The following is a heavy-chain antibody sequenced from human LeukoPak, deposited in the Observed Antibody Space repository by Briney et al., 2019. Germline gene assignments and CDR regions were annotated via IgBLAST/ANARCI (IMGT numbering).Heavy chain of an antibody. CDR2: IYYSGRT. V-gene: IGHV4-59*01. CDR1: GGSISTNY. CDR3: ARDPKDFYDTSNYLYFDY. J-gene: IGHJ4*02. D-gene: IGHD3-22*01. Sequence: SETLSLTCTVFGGSISTNYWSWIRQPPGKGLEWIGYIYYSGRTNYNPSLKSRVTISIDTSKNQFSLKLSSVTAADTAVYYCARDPKDFYDTSNYLYFDYWGRGTLVTVSS.